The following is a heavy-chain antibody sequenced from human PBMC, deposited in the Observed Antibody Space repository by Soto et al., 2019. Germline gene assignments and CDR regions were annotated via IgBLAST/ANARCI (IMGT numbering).Heavy chain of an antibody. CDR3: ARGHDFWMNYYFYGMDV. V-gene: IGHV4-59*11. CDR2: IYYSGST. D-gene: IGHD3-3*01. J-gene: IGHJ6*02. CDR1: GGYSGGLG. Sequence: SETHRLTYSVSGGYSGGLGLSWIRKTPGKGLEWIGYIYYSGSTNYSPSLKSRVTISVDTSKIQFSLKLSSVTAAVTAVYFCARGHDFWMNYYFYGMDVWGQGTTVTVSS.